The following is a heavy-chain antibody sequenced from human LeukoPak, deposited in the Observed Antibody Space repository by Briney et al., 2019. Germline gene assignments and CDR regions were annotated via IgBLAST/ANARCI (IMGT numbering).Heavy chain of an antibody. J-gene: IGHJ4*02. CDR2: ISYDGSNR. D-gene: IGHD6-19*01. CDR3: AKGIRSGWYYFDY. Sequence: GRSLRLSCAASGFTFSVYGMHWVRQAPGKGLEWVAAISYDGSNRYYADSVKGRFTISRDNSKKTLYLQMNSLRAEDTAVYSCAKGIRSGWYYFDYWGQGTLVTVS. V-gene: IGHV3-30*18. CDR1: GFTFSVYG.